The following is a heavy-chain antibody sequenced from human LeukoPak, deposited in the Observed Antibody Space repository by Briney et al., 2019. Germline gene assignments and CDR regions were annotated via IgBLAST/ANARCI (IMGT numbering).Heavy chain of an antibody. V-gene: IGHV1-46*01. CDR3: ARDSVAAAGTHRFFQH. CDR1: GYTFTSYY. J-gene: IGHJ1*01. D-gene: IGHD6-13*01. Sequence: GAAGKVSCKASGYTFTSYYMHWMRQAPAQGLERMGIINPSGGSTSYAQKFQGRVTMTRDTSTCTVYLELSSLTSEDTAVHYFARDSVAAAGTHRFFQHWGEGTLVTVSS. CDR2: INPSGGST.